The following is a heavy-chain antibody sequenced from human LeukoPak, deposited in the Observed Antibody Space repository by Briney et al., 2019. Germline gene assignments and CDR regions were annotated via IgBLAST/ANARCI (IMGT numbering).Heavy chain of an antibody. CDR2: ISSSSSTI. CDR1: GFTFSSYS. D-gene: IGHD3-16*02. J-gene: IGHJ4*02. Sequence: GGSLRLSCAASGFTFSSYSMNWVRQAPGKGLEWVSYISSSSSTIYYADSVKGRFTISRDNAKNSLYLQMNSLRAEDTAVYYCARPLLMDRKNYDYVWGSYPELGLWGQGTLVTVSS. V-gene: IGHV3-48*01. CDR3: ARPLLMDRKNYDYVWGSYPELGL.